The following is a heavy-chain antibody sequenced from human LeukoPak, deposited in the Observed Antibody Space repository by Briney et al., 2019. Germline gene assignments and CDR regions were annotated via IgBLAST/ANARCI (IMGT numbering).Heavy chain of an antibody. V-gene: IGHV3-30*04. CDR1: GFTFSSYA. CDR2: ISYDGSNK. Sequence: PGGSLRLSCAASGFTFSSYAMHWVRQAPGKGLEWVAVISYDGSNKYYADSVKGRFTISRDNSKNTLYLQMNSLRAEDTAVYYCARDRDGDYGLLMDYWGQGTLVTASS. J-gene: IGHJ4*02. D-gene: IGHD4-17*01. CDR3: ARDRDGDYGLLMDY.